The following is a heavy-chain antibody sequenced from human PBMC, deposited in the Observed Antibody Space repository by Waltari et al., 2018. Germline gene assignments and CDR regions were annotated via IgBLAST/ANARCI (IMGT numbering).Heavy chain of an antibody. D-gene: IGHD1-26*01. Sequence: QVQLVKSGAEVKKPGSSVKVSCKSAGGPFRSYAISGVRKTPGQGLEWMGSIIPIFGKANYAPKFQGRVTITADKSTSTAYMELSSLRSEDTAVYYGARDLRTSASYWDWGQGTLVTVSS. J-gene: IGHJ4*02. V-gene: IGHV1-69*04. CDR1: GGPFRSYA. CDR2: IIPIFGKA. CDR3: ARDLRTSASYWD.